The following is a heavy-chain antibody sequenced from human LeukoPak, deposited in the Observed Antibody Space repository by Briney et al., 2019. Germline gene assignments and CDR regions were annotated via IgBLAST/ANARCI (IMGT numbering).Heavy chain of an antibody. Sequence: GGSLRLSCAASGFTVSNYWMSWVRQAPGKGLEWVANIKQDGREKYYVDSVKGRFTISRDNAKISLYLQMNSLRAEDTAVYYCARVQGSSGPGIFDYWGQGTLVTVSS. CDR1: GFTVSNYW. CDR3: ARVQGSSGPGIFDY. CDR2: IKQDGREK. V-gene: IGHV3-7*01. J-gene: IGHJ4*02. D-gene: IGHD6-19*01.